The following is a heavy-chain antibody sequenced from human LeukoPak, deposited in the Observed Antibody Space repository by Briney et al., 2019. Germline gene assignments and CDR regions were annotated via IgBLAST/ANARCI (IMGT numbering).Heavy chain of an antibody. CDR2: IYNSGMT. J-gene: IGHJ5*02. CDR1: RVSMRSYY. Sequence: SETLSLTCAFPRVSMRSYYWNWTRQPPGKGLEWIGYIYNSGMTSYNPSLQSRVTISVDLSKNQFSLKLRSVTAADTAVYYCARDCEDRISWNWFDPGGQGTLVTVSS. CDR3: ARDCEDRISWNWFDP. D-gene: IGHD6-13*01. V-gene: IGHV4-59*01.